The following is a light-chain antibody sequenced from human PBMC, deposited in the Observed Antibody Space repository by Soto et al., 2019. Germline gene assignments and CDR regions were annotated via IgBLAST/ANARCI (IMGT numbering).Light chain of an antibody. Sequence: QSVLTQPASMSGSPGQSITISCTGTSSYFGTYNLVSWYQHHPGKAPKLLIYEATKRPPGVSDRFSGSKSGYTASLTISGLQAEDGADYYCCSYAGSSTFVFETGTKVTGL. CDR3: CSYAGSSTFV. CDR2: EAT. CDR1: SSYFGTYNL. V-gene: IGLV2-23*01. J-gene: IGLJ1*01.